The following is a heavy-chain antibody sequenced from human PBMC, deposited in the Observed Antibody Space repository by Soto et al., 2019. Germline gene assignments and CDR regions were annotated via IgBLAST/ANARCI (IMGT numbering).Heavy chain of an antibody. D-gene: IGHD6-13*01. CDR2: IIPILGIA. Sequence: QVQLVQSGAEVKKPGSWVKVSCKASGGTFSSYTISWVRQAPGQGVEWMGRIIPILGIANYAQKFHGRVTITADKSTSTAYMELSSLRSEDTAVYYCARDHAAAGTGDYWGQGTLVTVSS. CDR1: GGTFSSYT. J-gene: IGHJ4*02. V-gene: IGHV1-69*08. CDR3: ARDHAAAGTGDY.